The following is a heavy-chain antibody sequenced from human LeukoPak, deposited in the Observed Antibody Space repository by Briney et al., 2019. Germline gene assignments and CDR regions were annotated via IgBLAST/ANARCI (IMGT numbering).Heavy chain of an antibody. V-gene: IGHV3-9*01. CDR1: GFTFDDYA. Sequence: PGGSLRPSCAASGFTFDDYAMHWVRQAPGKGLEWVSGISWNSRNIGYADSVKGRFTISRDNAKNTLYLQMNSLRAEDTAVYYCAREEGSTGGYSYEGYFDLWGRGTLVTVSS. CDR2: ISWNSRNI. CDR3: AREEGSTGGYSYEGYFDL. J-gene: IGHJ2*01. D-gene: IGHD5-18*01.